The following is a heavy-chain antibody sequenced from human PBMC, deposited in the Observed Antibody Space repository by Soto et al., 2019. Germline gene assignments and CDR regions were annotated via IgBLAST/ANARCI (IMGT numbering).Heavy chain of an antibody. CDR3: ARNLGYCNSTNCYTVLDY. Sequence: GSLRLSCAASGFTFSRYWMNWVRQAPGKGLEWVANIKQDGSEKYYEDSVTGRFTISRDNAKNSLFLQMNSLRAEDTAVYYCARNLGYCNSTNCYTVLDYWGQGTLVTVSS. V-gene: IGHV3-7*04. D-gene: IGHD2-2*02. J-gene: IGHJ4*02. CDR1: GFTFSRYW. CDR2: IKQDGSEK.